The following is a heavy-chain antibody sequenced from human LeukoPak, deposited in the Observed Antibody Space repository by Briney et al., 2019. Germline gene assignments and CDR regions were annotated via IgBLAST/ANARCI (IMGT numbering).Heavy chain of an antibody. CDR2: ITSGSSPI. V-gene: IGHV3-48*02. Sequence: AGSLSLSCAASGFTFRSYSMNWVPQAPGKGLEWFSYITSGSSPIYYADSVKGRFTISRDNAKNSLYLQMNSLRDEDTAVYYCARLAYGDDSFDYWGQGTLVTVSS. D-gene: IGHD4-17*01. CDR1: GFTFRSYS. J-gene: IGHJ4*02. CDR3: ARLAYGDDSFDY.